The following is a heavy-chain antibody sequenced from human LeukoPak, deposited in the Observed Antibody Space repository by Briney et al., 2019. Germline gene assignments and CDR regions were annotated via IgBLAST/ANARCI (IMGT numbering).Heavy chain of an antibody. CDR1: GFTFSNYA. D-gene: IGHD3-22*01. J-gene: IGHJ4*02. V-gene: IGHV4-34*01. CDR3: ARAQYYDSSGYYYYFDY. Sequence: PGGSLRLSCAASGFTFSNYAMSWIRQPPGKGLEWIGEINHSGSTNYNPSLKSRVTISADTSKNQFSLKLSSVTAADTAVYYCARAQYYDSSGYYYYFDYWGQGTLVTVSS. CDR2: INHSGST.